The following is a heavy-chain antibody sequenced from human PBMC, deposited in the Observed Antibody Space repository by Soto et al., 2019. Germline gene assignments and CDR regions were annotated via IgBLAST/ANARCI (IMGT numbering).Heavy chain of an antibody. D-gene: IGHD4-17*01. CDR1: VGTFSSYA. V-gene: IGHV1-69*01. J-gene: IGHJ6*02. CDR3: AREGDYGDYVRYYYYYGMDV. Sequence: QVQLVQSGAEVKKPGSAVKVSCKASVGTFSSYAISWVRQAPGQGLEWMGGIIPIFGTANYAQKLQGRVTITADESTSTAYMELSSLRSEDTAVYYCAREGDYGDYVRYYYYYGMDVWGQGTTVTVSS. CDR2: IIPIFGTA.